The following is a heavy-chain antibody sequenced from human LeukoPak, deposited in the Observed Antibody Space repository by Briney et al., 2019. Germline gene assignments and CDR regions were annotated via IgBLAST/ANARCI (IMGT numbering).Heavy chain of an antibody. CDR2: ISSSGSTI. Sequence: GGSLRLSCAASGFTFSDYYMSWIRQAPGKGLEWVSYISSSGSTIYYADSVKGRFTISRDNAKKSLDLQMNSLRAEDTAVYYCARGLIAAATVDDYWGQGTLVTVSS. V-gene: IGHV3-11*04. D-gene: IGHD6-13*01. J-gene: IGHJ4*02. CDR1: GFTFSDYY. CDR3: ARGLIAAATVDDY.